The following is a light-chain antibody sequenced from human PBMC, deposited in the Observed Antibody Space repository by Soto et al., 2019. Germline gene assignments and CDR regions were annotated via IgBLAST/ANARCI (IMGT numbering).Light chain of an antibody. Sequence: EIVFTQSPGTLSLSPGERATLSCRASQSVSGSYLAWYQQKPGQAPRLLIYGASSRATGIPDRFSGSGSGTDFTLTISRLEPEDFAVYYCQQYGSSPWTFGQGTKVEIK. CDR3: QQYGSSPWT. J-gene: IGKJ1*01. CDR2: GAS. V-gene: IGKV3-20*01. CDR1: QSVSGSY.